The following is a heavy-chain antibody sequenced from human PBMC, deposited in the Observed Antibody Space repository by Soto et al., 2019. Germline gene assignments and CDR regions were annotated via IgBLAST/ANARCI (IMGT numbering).Heavy chain of an antibody. J-gene: IGHJ2*01. CDR2: INPILTLS. CDR1: GDTFSCYA. Sequence: SVRGSWKTCGDTFSCYAVNWVRQAPGLGLEWMGRINPILTLSNYAQNFRGRVSITADKSTSTAYMELSSLRSEDTAMYYCASLTTADYYESSGAPAPYSDQRGRG. CDR3: ASLTTADYYESSGAPAPYSDQ. V-gene: IGHV1-69*10. D-gene: IGHD3-22*01.